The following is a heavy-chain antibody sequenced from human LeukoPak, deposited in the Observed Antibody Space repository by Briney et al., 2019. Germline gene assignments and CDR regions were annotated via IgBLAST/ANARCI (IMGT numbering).Heavy chain of an antibody. D-gene: IGHD6-13*01. Sequence: SETLSLTCTVSGGSISSSSYYWGWIRQPPWKGLEWIGSIYYSGSTYYNPSLKSRVTISVDTSKNQFSLKLSSVTAADTAVYYCARVASSSWSDYYYYMDVWGKGTTVTVSS. CDR2: IYYSGST. V-gene: IGHV4-39*07. CDR1: GGSISSSSYY. J-gene: IGHJ6*03. CDR3: ARVASSSWSDYYYYMDV.